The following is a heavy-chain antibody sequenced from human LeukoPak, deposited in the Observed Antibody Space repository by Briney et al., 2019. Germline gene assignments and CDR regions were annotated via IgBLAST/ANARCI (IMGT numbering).Heavy chain of an antibody. V-gene: IGHV4-34*01. CDR2: INHSGST. CDR1: GGSFSGYY. CDR3: ARAGGDHPFDP. J-gene: IGHJ5*02. Sequence: PSETLSLTCAVYGGSFSGYYWSWIRQPPGKGLEWIGEINHSGSTNYNPSLKSRVTMSVDTSKNQFSLRLSSVTAADAAVYYCARAGGDHPFDPWGQGALVTVSS. D-gene: IGHD4-17*01.